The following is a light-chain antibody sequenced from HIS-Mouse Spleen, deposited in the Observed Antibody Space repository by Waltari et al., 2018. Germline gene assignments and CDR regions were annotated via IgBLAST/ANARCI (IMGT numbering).Light chain of an antibody. Sequence: QSVLTQPPSASGTPGQRVTISCSGSSSNIGSNTVNWYQQLPGTAPKLPIYSNNRRPSGVPDRFSGSKSGTSASLAISGLQSEDEADYYCAAWDDSLNAWVFGGGTKLTVL. V-gene: IGLV1-44*01. J-gene: IGLJ3*02. CDR2: SNN. CDR3: AAWDDSLNAWV. CDR1: SSNIGSNT.